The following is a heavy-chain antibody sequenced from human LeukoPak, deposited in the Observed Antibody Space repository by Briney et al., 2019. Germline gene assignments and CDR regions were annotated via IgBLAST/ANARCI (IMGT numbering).Heavy chain of an antibody. CDR3: ARIFYCGGDCYNLDYYFDY. CDR1: GGSISSYY. D-gene: IGHD2-21*02. V-gene: IGHV4-59*08. Sequence: SETLSLTCTVSGGSISSYYWSWIRQPPGKGLEWIGYNFHSVTTNYNPSLQSRVFISVDTSKNQFSLKLSSVTAADTAVYYCARIFYCGGDCYNLDYYFDYWGQGTLVTVSS. CDR2: NFHSVTT. J-gene: IGHJ4*02.